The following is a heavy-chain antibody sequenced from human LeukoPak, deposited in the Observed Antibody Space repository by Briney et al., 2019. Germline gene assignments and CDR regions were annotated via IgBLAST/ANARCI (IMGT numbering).Heavy chain of an antibody. V-gene: IGHV4-34*01. J-gene: IGHJ4*02. Sequence: SEALSLNSPVHGGAFTGYYWGWIRPPPRKGLGWSGEINHSGSTNYNPSLKSRVTISVDTSKNQFSLKLSSVTAADTAVYYCARGRDSSGWRPTDYWGQGTLVTVSS. CDR1: GGAFTGYY. CDR3: ARGRDSSGWRPTDY. D-gene: IGHD6-19*01. CDR2: INHSGST.